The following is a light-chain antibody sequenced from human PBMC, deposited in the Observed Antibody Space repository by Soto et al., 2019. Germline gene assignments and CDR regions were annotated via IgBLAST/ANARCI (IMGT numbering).Light chain of an antibody. Sequence: EIVLTQSPGTLSLSPGERATLSCRASQSVSANYLAWYQQKPGQAPRLLIYGASSRATGIPAWFSGSGYGNEFTLTISRLEPEDFEVYFCQQYGSSPFTFGPGTKVDV. CDR1: QSVSANY. CDR2: GAS. V-gene: IGKV3-20*01. CDR3: QQYGSSPFT. J-gene: IGKJ3*01.